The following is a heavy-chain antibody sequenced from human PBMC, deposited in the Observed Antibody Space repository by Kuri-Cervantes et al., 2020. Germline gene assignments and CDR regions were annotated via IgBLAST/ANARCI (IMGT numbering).Heavy chain of an antibody. J-gene: IGHJ4*02. Sequence: GGSLRLSCAASGFTFDDYAIHWVRQAPGKGLEWVSGISWNSGSIGYADSVKGRFTISRDNAKNSLYLQMNSLRAEDTAVYYCARDWSTLGWGGQGTLVTVSS. V-gene: IGHV3-9*01. CDR1: GFTFDDYA. CDR3: ARDWSTLGW. CDR2: ISWNSGSI. D-gene: IGHD5/OR15-5a*01.